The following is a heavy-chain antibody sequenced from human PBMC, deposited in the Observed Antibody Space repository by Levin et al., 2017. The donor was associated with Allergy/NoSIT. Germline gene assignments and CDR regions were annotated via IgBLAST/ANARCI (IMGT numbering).Heavy chain of an antibody. CDR2: IKRKTDGGTA. Sequence: LSLTCAASGFTFSDAWMTWVRQAPGKGLEWVGRIKRKTDGGTADYAAPVKGRFTISRDDSKNTVSLQMNSLTTEDTAIYYCTATLGYWGQGTLVTVSS. D-gene: IGHD7-27*01. V-gene: IGHV3-15*01. CDR1: GFTFSDAW. J-gene: IGHJ4*02. CDR3: TATLGY.